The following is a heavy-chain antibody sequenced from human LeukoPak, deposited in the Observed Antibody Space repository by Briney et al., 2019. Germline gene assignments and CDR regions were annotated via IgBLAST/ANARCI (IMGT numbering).Heavy chain of an antibody. CDR3: ARAGYNSGWYLRYYYYMDV. Sequence: SETLSLTCTVSGGSTSSYYWSWIRQPPGKGLEWIGYIYYSGSTNYNPSLKSRVTISVDTSKNQFSLKLSSVTAADTAVYYCARAGYNSGWYLRYYYYMDVWGKGTTVTISS. D-gene: IGHD6-19*01. V-gene: IGHV4-59*01. J-gene: IGHJ6*03. CDR1: GGSTSSYY. CDR2: IYYSGST.